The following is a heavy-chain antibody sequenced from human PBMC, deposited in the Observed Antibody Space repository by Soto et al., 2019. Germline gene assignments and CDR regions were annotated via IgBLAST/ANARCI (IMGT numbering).Heavy chain of an antibody. D-gene: IGHD3-22*01. CDR3: ARGLHYYDSSVYYGY. Sequence: ESGGGLVKPGGSLRLSCAASGFTFSSYSMNWVRQAPGKGLEWVSSISSSSSYIYYADSVKGRFTISRDNAKNSLYLQMNSLRAEDTAVYYCARGLHYYDSSVYYGYWGQGTLVTVSS. CDR1: GFTFSSYS. V-gene: IGHV3-21*01. J-gene: IGHJ4*02. CDR2: ISSSSSYI.